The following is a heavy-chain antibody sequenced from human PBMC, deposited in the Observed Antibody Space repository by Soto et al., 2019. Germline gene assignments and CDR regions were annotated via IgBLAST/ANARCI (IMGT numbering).Heavy chain of an antibody. Sequence: PGGSLRLSCAASGFMFSLSGMHWVRQVPGKGLEWVAVISDDGTDKYYRDSVKGRFTISRDNSKNMLYLQMNSLRAEGTAVFYCAILIAVAGRGAGYWGQGTLVTVSS. CDR1: GFMFSLSG. CDR2: ISDDGTDK. V-gene: IGHV3-30*03. D-gene: IGHD6-19*01. J-gene: IGHJ4*02. CDR3: AILIAVAGRGAGY.